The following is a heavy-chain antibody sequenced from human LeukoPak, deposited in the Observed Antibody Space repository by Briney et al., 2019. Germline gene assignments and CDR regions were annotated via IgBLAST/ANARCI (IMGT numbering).Heavy chain of an antibody. CDR1: GGSISSYY. Sequence: SETLSLTCTVSGGSISSYYWSWIRQPPGKGLEWIGYIHYNGITNYNPPLKSRVTMSLDTSKNQFSLKLRSVTAADTAVYYCARNYYGSGIFDYWGQGTLVTVSS. J-gene: IGHJ4*02. CDR3: ARNYYGSGIFDY. D-gene: IGHD3-10*01. CDR2: IHYNGIT. V-gene: IGHV4-59*08.